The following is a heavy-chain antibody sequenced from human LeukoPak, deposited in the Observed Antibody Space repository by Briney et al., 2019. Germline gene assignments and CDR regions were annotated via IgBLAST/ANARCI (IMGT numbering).Heavy chain of an antibody. D-gene: IGHD4-17*01. V-gene: IGHV4-39*07. CDR3: ARGPTYGDYVLD. J-gene: IGHJ4*02. CDR1: GGSISSSSYY. CDR2: IYYSGST. Sequence: PSETLSLTCTVSGGSISSSSYYWGWIRQPPGKGLEWIGSIYYSGSTYYNPSLKSRVTISVDTSKNQFSLKLSSVTAADTAVYYCARGPTYGDYVLDWGQGTLVTVSS.